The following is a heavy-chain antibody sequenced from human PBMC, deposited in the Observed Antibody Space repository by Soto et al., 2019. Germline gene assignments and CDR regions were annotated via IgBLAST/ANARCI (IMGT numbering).Heavy chain of an antibody. CDR1: GYTFTGYY. J-gene: IGHJ3*02. V-gene: IGHV1-2*04. Sequence: ASVKVSCKASGYTFTGYYMHWVRQAPGQGLEWMGWINPNSGGTNYAQKFQGWVTMTRDTSISTAYMELSRLRSDDTAVYYCARDLAAAGIDAFDIWGQGTMVTV. D-gene: IGHD6-13*01. CDR3: ARDLAAAGIDAFDI. CDR2: INPNSGGT.